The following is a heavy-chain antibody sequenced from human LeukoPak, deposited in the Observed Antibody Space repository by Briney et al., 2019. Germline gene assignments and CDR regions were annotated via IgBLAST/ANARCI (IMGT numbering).Heavy chain of an antibody. J-gene: IGHJ6*02. CDR3: ARDVGPKGYYGMDV. V-gene: IGHV4-59*01. D-gene: IGHD2-15*01. CDR2: IYYSGST. Sequence: SETLSLTCTVSGGSISSYYWSWIWQPPGKRLEWIGYIYYSGSTNYNPSLKSRVTISVDTSKNQFSLKLSSVTAADTAVYYCARDVGPKGYYGMDVWGQGTTVTVSS. CDR1: GGSISSYY.